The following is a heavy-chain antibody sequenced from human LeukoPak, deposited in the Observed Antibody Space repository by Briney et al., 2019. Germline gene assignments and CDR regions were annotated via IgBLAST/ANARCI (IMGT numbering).Heavy chain of an antibody. Sequence: SSETLSLTCTVSSGSIGNYYWSWIRQPAGKEREWIGRIHNSGSTNYKPSLKSRVTMSIDTSENRFSLRLTSATAADTALYYCARDRSSAYYRDYFDYWGQGILVTVSS. CDR3: ARDRSSAYYRDYFDY. CDR1: SGSIGNYY. D-gene: IGHD2-2*01. J-gene: IGHJ4*02. CDR2: IHNSGST. V-gene: IGHV4-4*07.